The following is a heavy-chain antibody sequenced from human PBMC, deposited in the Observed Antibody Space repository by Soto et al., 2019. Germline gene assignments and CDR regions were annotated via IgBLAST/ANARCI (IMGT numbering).Heavy chain of an antibody. CDR1: GFTFSSYA. CDR3: AKVPDSSGYYPAEYFQH. J-gene: IGHJ1*01. D-gene: IGHD3-22*01. CDR2: ISGSGGST. Sequence: HPGGSLRLSCAASGFTFSSYAMSWVRQAPGKGLEWVSAISGSGGSTYYADSVKGRFTISRDNSKNTLYLQMNSLRAEDTAVYYCAKVPDSSGYYPAEYFQHWGQGTLVTVSS. V-gene: IGHV3-23*01.